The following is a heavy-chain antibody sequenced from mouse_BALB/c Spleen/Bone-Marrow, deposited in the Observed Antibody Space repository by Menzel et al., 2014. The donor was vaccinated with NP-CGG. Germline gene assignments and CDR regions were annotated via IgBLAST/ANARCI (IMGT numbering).Heavy chain of an antibody. CDR3: ARDYGYAMDY. J-gene: IGHJ4*01. V-gene: IGHV5-17*02. CDR2: ISSGSSTI. CDR1: GITFSSFG. D-gene: IGHD1-1*01. Sequence: EVKLVESGGGLVQPGGSWKLSCAASGITFSSFGMHWVRQAPEKGLEWVAYISSGSSTIYYADTVKGRFTISRDNPKNTLFLQMTSLRSEDTAMYYCARDYGYAMDYWGQGTSVTVSS.